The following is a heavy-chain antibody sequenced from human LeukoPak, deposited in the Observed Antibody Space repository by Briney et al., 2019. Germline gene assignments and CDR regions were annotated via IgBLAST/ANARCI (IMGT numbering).Heavy chain of an antibody. D-gene: IGHD3-22*01. Sequence: GGSLRLSCAASGFTFSSYWMHWVRQAPGKGLVWVSRINSDGSSTSYADSVKGRLTISRDNSKNTLYLQMDSLRAEDTAIYYCAKGSSGGRPYYFDYWGQGTLVTVSS. CDR2: INSDGSST. J-gene: IGHJ4*02. V-gene: IGHV3-74*01. CDR1: GFTFSSYW. CDR3: AKGSSGGRPYYFDY.